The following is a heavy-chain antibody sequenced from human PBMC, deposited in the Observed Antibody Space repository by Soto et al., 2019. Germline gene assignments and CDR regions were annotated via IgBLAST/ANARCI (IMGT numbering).Heavy chain of an antibody. CDR1: GYSFTSYW. Sequence: GESLKISCTGVGYSFTSYWIGWVRQMPGKGLEWMGIIYPGDSDTRYSPSFQGQVTISADKSITTAYLQWSSLKASDTAMYYCARGYCTTTICDPWFDPWGQGTLVTVSS. CDR3: ARGYCTTTICDPWFDP. J-gene: IGHJ5*02. V-gene: IGHV5-51*01. CDR2: IYPGDSDT. D-gene: IGHD2-2*01.